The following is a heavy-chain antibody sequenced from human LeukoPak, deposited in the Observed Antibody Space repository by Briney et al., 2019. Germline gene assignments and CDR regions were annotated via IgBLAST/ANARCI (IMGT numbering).Heavy chain of an antibody. D-gene: IGHD1-20*01. Sequence: PGGSLRLSCTASGFTFSFYMMIWVRQAPGKGLEWVSSISTSSSHIYYADSLKGRFTVSRDNAKNSLYLQMNNLRAEDTAVYYCARDDNWNDKPFDLWGPGTLVTVSS. CDR1: GFTFSFYM. CDR3: ARDDNWNDKPFDL. CDR2: ISTSSSHI. V-gene: IGHV3-21*01. J-gene: IGHJ4*02.